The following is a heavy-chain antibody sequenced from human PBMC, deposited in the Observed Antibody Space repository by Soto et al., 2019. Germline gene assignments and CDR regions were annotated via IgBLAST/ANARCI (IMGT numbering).Heavy chain of an antibody. V-gene: IGHV3-33*01. J-gene: IGHJ4*02. CDR2: IWYDGSNK. Sequence: QVQLVESGGGVVQPGRSLRLSCAASGFTFSSYGMHWVGQAPGKGLEWVAVIWYDGSNKYYADSVKGRFTISRDNSKNTLYLQMNSLRAEDTAVYYCAREPRPYYFDYWGQGTLVTVSS. CDR1: GFTFSSYG. D-gene: IGHD6-25*01. CDR3: AREPRPYYFDY.